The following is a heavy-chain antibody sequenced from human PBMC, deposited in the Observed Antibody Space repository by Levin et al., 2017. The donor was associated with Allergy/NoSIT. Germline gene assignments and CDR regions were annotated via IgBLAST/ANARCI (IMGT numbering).Heavy chain of an antibody. Sequence: SVKVSCKASGGTFSSYAISWVRQAPGQGLEWMGGIIPIFGTANYAQKFQGRVTITADKSTSTAYMELSSLRSEDTAVYYWARGTYYYDSSGYYGRSAFDIWGQGTMVTVSS. D-gene: IGHD3-22*01. CDR1: GGTFSSYA. J-gene: IGHJ3*02. CDR3: ARGTYYYDSSGYYGRSAFDI. V-gene: IGHV1-69*06. CDR2: IIPIFGTA.